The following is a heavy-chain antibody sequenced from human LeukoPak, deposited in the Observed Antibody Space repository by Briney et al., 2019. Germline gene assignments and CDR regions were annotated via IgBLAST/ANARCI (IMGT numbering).Heavy chain of an antibody. V-gene: IGHV1-2*02. Sequence: ASVKVSCKASGYTFTGYYMHWVRQAPGQGLEWMGWINPNSGGTNYAQKFQGRVTMTRDMSTSTVYMELSSLRSEDTAVYYCARSEEDLSLVDYWGQGTLVTVSS. D-gene: IGHD6-6*01. CDR2: INPNSGGT. J-gene: IGHJ4*02. CDR1: GYTFTGYY. CDR3: ARSEEDLSLVDY.